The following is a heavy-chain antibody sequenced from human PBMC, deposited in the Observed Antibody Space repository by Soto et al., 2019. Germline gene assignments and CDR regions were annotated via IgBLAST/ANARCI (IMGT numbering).Heavy chain of an antibody. CDR3: ARGNVVVVDATLSFDY. CDR2: INPNSGGT. CDR1: GYTFTGYY. Sequence: ASVKVSCKASGYTFTGYYMRWVRQAPGQGLEWMGWINPNSGGTNYAQKFQGWVTMTRDTSISTAYMELSRLRSDDTAVYYCARGNVVVVDATLSFDYWGQGTLVTVSS. D-gene: IGHD2-15*01. J-gene: IGHJ4*01. V-gene: IGHV1-2*04.